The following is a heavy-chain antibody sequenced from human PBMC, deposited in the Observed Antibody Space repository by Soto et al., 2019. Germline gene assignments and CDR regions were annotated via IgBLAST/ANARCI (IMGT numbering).Heavy chain of an antibody. CDR1: GFTFSSYA. Sequence: GGSLRLSCAASGFTFSSYAMSWVRQAPGKGLEWVSAISGSGGSTYYADSVKGRFTISRDNSKNTLYLQMNSLRAEDTAVYYCAKDVGYYGSGSDMDVWGQGTTVTVSS. CDR3: AKDVGYYGSGSDMDV. J-gene: IGHJ6*02. D-gene: IGHD3-10*01. CDR2: ISGSGGST. V-gene: IGHV3-23*01.